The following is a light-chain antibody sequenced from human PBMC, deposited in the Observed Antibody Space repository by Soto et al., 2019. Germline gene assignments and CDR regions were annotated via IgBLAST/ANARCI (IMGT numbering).Light chain of an antibody. CDR1: SSDVGGYNY. CDR2: EVS. Sequence: QSALTQPPSASGSPGQPVTISCTGTSSDVGGYNYVSWYQQHPGKAPKLMIYEVSKRPSGVPDRFSGSKSGNTASLTVSGLQAEDEADYYCSSYAGSLWVFGGGTKLTVL. CDR3: SSYAGSLWV. V-gene: IGLV2-8*01. J-gene: IGLJ3*02.